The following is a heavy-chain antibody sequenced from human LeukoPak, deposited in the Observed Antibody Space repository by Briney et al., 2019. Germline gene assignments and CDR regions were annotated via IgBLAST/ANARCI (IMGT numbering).Heavy chain of an antibody. CDR2: FDPEDGET. CDR1: GYTLTELS. D-gene: IGHD3-9*01. J-gene: IGHJ4*02. V-gene: IGHV1-24*01. CDR3: AKDGLRYFDWPPAPPFY. Sequence: ASVKVSCKVSGYTLTELSMHWVRQAPGKGLEWMGGFDPEDGETIYAQKFQGRVTMTEDTSTDTAYMELSSLRSEDTAVYYCAKDGLRYFDWPPAPPFYWGQGTLVTVSS.